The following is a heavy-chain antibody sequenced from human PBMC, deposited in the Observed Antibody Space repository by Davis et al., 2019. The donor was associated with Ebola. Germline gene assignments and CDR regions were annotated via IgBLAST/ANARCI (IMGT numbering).Heavy chain of an antibody. CDR3: ARPQGMATITSFDY. CDR1: GGTFSSYA. Sequence: SVKVSCKASGGTFSSYAISWVRQAPGQGLEWMGGIIPIFGTANYAQKFQGRVTITADKSTSTAYMELSSLKASDTAMYYCARPQGMATITSFDYWGQGTLVTVSS. D-gene: IGHD5-12*01. V-gene: IGHV1-69*06. J-gene: IGHJ4*02. CDR2: IIPIFGTA.